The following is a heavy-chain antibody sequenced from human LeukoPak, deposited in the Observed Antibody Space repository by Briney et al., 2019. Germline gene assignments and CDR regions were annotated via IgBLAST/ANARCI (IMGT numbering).Heavy chain of an antibody. D-gene: IGHD6-19*01. CDR3: ARVTNSGLFDY. CDR1: GYTFTSYG. CDR2: SSTNDGNT. J-gene: IGHJ4*02. Sequence: ASVKVSCKASGYTFTSYGISWVRQAPGQGLEWMGWSSTNDGNTNYAQKLQGRVTMTTDTSTSTAYMELRSLRSEDTAVYYCARVTNSGLFDYWGQGTLVTVSS. V-gene: IGHV1-18*01.